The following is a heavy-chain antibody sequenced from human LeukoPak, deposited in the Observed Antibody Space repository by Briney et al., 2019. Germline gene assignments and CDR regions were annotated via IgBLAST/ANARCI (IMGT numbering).Heavy chain of an antibody. D-gene: IGHD1-26*01. CDR1: GFTFSSYW. CDR2: IKQDGSEK. V-gene: IGHV3-7*01. J-gene: IGHJ4*02. CDR3: ARNRGTYYGLNDY. Sequence: PGGSLRLSCAASGFTFSSYWMSWVRQAPGKGLEWVANIKQDGSEKYYVDSVKGRFTISRDNGKNTLYLQMNSLRAEDTAVYYCARNRGTYYGLNDYWGQGTRVTVSS.